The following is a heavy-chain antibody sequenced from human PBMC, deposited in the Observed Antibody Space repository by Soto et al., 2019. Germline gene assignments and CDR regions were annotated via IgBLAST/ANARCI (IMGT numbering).Heavy chain of an antibody. J-gene: IGHJ5*02. CDR3: ARDLSKGGSGYYSVPNWFDP. D-gene: IGHD3-22*01. CDR2: IIPIFGTA. CDR1: GGTFSSYA. Sequence: SVKVSCKASGGTFSSYAISWVRQAPGQGLEWMGGIIPIFGTANYAQKFQGRVTITADESTSTAYMELSSLRSEDTAVYYCARDLSKGGSGYYSVPNWFDPWGQGTLVTVYS. V-gene: IGHV1-69*13.